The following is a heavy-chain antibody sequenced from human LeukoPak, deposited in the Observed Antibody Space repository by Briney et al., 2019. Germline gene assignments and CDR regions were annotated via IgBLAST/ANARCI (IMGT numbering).Heavy chain of an antibody. J-gene: IGHJ5*02. CDR2: IYYSGIT. CDR3: ARDGGYSNWFDP. CDR1: GGSISSGGYY. V-gene: IGHV4-31*03. D-gene: IGHD5-18*01. Sequence: SQTLSLTCTVSGGSISSGGYYWSWIRQHPGKGLEWIGYIYYSGITYYNPSLKSRVTISVGTSKNQFSLKLSSVTAADTAVYYCARDGGYSNWFDPWGQGTLVTVSS.